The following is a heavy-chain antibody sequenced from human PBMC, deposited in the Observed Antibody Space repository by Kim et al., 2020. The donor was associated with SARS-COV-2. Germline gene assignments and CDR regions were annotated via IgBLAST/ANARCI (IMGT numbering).Heavy chain of an antibody. CDR3: ARVRYGIVVGMIDY. J-gene: IGHJ4*02. D-gene: IGHD2-2*01. V-gene: IGHV3-7*03. Sequence: GGSLRLSCAASGITFSSYWMSWVRQAPGKGLEWVANIKQDGSEKDYVDSVKGRFTISRDNAKNSLFLQMNSLRAEDTAVYYCARVRYGIVVGMIDYWGQG. CDR1: GITFSSYW. CDR2: IKQDGSEK.